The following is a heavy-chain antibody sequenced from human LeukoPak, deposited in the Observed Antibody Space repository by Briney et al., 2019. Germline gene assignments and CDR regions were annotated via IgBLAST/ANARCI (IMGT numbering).Heavy chain of an antibody. CDR1: GFTFSSYA. Sequence: GGSLRLSCEASGFTFSSYAMTWVRQAPGKGLEWVSGIYASGSATHYADTVKGRFTISRDNSKNTLYLQMDSLRAEDTAVYYCAKRPRDSSGYYLGAFDMWGQGTMVTVSS. CDR3: AKRPRDSSGYYLGAFDM. D-gene: IGHD3-22*01. V-gene: IGHV3-23*01. CDR2: IYASGSAT. J-gene: IGHJ3*02.